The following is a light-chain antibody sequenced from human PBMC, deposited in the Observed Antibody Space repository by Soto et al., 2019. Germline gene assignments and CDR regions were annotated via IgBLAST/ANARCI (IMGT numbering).Light chain of an antibody. Sequence: DIQMTQSPSTLSASVGDRVTITCRASQSISSWLAWYQQKPGKAPNLLIYDASSLESGVPSRFSGSGSGTEFTLTISSLQPDDFATYHCQQYNSYLITFGQGTRLEIK. CDR3: QQYNSYLIT. CDR1: QSISSW. J-gene: IGKJ5*01. CDR2: DAS. V-gene: IGKV1-5*01.